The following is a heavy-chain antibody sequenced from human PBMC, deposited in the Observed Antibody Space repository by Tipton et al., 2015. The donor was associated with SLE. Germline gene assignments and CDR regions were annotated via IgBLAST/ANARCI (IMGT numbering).Heavy chain of an antibody. CDR2: IYHSGIT. CDR1: GGSFSGYY. D-gene: IGHD1-26*01. CDR3: AREIVGAANFDY. J-gene: IGHJ4*02. Sequence: TLSLTCAVYGGSFSGYYWSWTRQPPGKGLEWIGEIYHSGITNYNPSLKSRVTMSLDKSKIQVSLNLNSVTAADTAVYYCAREIVGAANFDYWGQGTLVTVSS. V-gene: IGHV4-34*01.